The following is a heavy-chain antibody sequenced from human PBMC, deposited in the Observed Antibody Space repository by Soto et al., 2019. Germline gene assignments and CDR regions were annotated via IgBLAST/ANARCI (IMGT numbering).Heavy chain of an antibody. J-gene: IGHJ4*02. CDR2: ISHDGNRQ. CDR3: AKDRGYINSPFDL. Sequence: GGSLRLSCEASGFSFSTVGMHWVRQAPGKGLEWVVLISHDGNRQFYAESVKGRFTVSRDNSRDTVSLEMNGLRPEDTDIYYCAKDRGYINSPFDLWGQGTLVTVSS. V-gene: IGHV3-30*18. CDR1: GFSFSTVG. D-gene: IGHD6-25*01.